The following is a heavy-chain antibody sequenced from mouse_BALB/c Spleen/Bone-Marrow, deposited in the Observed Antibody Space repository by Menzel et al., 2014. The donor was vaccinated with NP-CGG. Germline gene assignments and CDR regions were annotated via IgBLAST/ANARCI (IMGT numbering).Heavy chain of an antibody. J-gene: IGHJ3*01. Sequence: VQLKESGAELVKPGASVKLSCTASGFNIKDTYMHWVKQRPEQGLEWIGRIDPASGNTKYDPKFQGKATITADTSSNTAYLQLSSLTSEDTAVYYCARSLYDGYFSWFAYWGQGTLVTVSA. CDR1: GFNIKDTY. CDR3: ARSLYDGYFSWFAY. D-gene: IGHD2-3*01. CDR2: IDPASGNT. V-gene: IGHV14-3*02.